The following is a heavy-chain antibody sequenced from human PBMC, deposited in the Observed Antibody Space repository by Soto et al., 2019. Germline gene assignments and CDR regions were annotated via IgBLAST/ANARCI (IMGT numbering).Heavy chain of an antibody. V-gene: IGHV1-3*04. CDR1: GYTFSTHS. J-gene: IGHJ4*02. Sequence: QVQLVQSEAEVKKPGASVKVSCKASGYTFSTHSMHWVRQAPGQGLEWMGWVYTATGNTEYSQNFQGRITITWDTSASTVYMALSSLRSGDTAVYFCSRDFSWASDYWGKGTLVP. D-gene: IGHD6-13*01. CDR3: SRDFSWASDY. CDR2: VYTATGNT.